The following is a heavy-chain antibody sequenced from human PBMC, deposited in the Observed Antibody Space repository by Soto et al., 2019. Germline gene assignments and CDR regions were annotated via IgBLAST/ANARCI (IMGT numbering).Heavy chain of an antibody. CDR3: ARGIAVAGYYFDY. V-gene: IGHV4-39*01. D-gene: IGHD6-19*01. CDR1: GGSISSSSYY. Sequence: TSETLSLTCTVSGGSISSSSYYWGWIRQPPGKGLEWIGSIYYSGSTYYNPSLKSRVTISVDTSKNQFSLKLSSVTAADTAVYYCARGIAVAGYYFDYWGQGTLVTVSS. J-gene: IGHJ4*02. CDR2: IYYSGST.